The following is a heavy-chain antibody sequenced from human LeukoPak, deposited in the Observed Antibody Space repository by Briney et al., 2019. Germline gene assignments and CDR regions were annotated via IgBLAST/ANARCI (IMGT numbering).Heavy chain of an antibody. J-gene: IGHJ4*02. D-gene: IGHD6-19*01. CDR2: ISYDGSNK. CDR1: GFTFSSYA. V-gene: IGHV3-30*04. CDR3: SRIAVAGLYFDY. Sequence: GGSLRLSCAASGFTFSSYAMHWVRQAPGKGLEWVAVISYDGSNKYYADSVKGRFTISRDNSKNTLYLQMNSLRAEDTAVYYCSRIAVAGLYFDYWGQGTLVTVSS.